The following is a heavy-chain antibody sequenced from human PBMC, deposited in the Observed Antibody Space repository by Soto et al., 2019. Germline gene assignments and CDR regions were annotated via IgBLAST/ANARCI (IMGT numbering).Heavy chain of an antibody. V-gene: IGHV1-69*08. CDR1: GDTFRRYS. J-gene: IGHJ6*02. Sequence: QVQLVQSGAEVKKPGSSVKVSCKASGDTFRRYSITWVRQAPGQGLEWMGRINPIVEIPRYAQKFQGRVTITVEKTTTTAHMELTSLRSDDTAVYYCARDRRTNYDYYGMDVWGQGTTVTVTS. CDR3: ARDRRTNYDYYGMDV. CDR2: INPIVEIP.